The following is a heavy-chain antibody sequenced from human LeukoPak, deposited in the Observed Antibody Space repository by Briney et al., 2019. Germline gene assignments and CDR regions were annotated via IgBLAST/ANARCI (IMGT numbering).Heavy chain of an antibody. J-gene: IGHJ4*02. CDR1: GFTFSTYS. CDR2: INKDGSEK. CDR3: ARGFQRGDSPV. V-gene: IGHV3-7*01. D-gene: IGHD2-21*02. Sequence: GGSLRLSCAASGFTFSTYSLSWLRQAPGKGLEWVAKINKDGSEKGYVDSVKGRFTISRDNAKGSLYLQLNSLRAEDTAVYYCARGFQRGDSPVWGQGTLDTVSS.